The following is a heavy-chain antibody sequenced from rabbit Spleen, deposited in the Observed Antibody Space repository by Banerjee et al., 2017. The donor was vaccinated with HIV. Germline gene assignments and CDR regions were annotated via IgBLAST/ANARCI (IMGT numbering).Heavy chain of an antibody. V-gene: IGHV1S45*01. D-gene: IGHD6-1*01. CDR3: ARGADYGWYGYDL. Sequence: EESGGDLVKPDGSLTLTCTASGLSFSSSYWIFWVRQAPGKGLEWIASIYTGSGATYYANWAKGRFTVSKSSSTTVTLQMTTLTAADTATYFCARGADYGWYGYDLWGQGTLVTVS. CDR2: IYTGSGAT. CDR1: GLSFSSSYW. J-gene: IGHJ4*01.